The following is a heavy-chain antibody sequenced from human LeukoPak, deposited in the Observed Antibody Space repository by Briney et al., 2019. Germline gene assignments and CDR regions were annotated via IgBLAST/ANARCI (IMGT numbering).Heavy chain of an antibody. CDR3: ARVTGTAPE. D-gene: IGHD1-7*01. CDR1: GGSFSGYY. J-gene: IGHJ4*02. CDR2: INHSGST. Sequence: SETLSLTRAVSGGSFSGYYWSWIRQPPRKGLEWIGEINHSGSTTYNPSLKSRVTLSVDTSKNQFSLKLSSVTAADTAVYYCARVTGTAPEWGQGTLVTVSS. V-gene: IGHV4-34*01.